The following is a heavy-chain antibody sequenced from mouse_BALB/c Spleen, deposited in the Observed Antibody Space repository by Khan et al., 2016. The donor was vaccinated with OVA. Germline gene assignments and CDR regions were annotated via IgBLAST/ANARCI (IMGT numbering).Heavy chain of an antibody. D-gene: IGHD1-1*01. Sequence: EVELVESGGDLVKPGGSLKLSCAVSGFTFSTYGMSWVRQTPDMRLEWVATISTGGHYNYYPDSVKGRFTISRDNAMNTLYLKMSILKSEDTAIYYCTSLAYYYNIEGFAYWGQGTLVAVSA. J-gene: IGHJ3*01. CDR2: ISTGGHYN. CDR3: TSLAYYYNIEGFAY. V-gene: IGHV5-6*01. CDR1: GFTFSTYG.